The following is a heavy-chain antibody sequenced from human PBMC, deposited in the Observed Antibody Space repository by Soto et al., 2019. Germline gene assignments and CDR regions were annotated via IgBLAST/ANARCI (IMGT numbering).Heavy chain of an antibody. J-gene: IGHJ4*02. CDR1: DGSSSGYY. Sequence: QVQLQQWGAGLLKPSETLSLTCTVYDGSSSGYYWGWVRQPPGKGLEWIGEINPSGSTNYNPSLKSRVTISVDTSNNQFSLNVNSVTAADTAVYYCARGRITMLHWGQGTLVTVSS. CDR2: INPSGST. CDR3: ARGRITMLH. D-gene: IGHD3-10*02. V-gene: IGHV4-34*01.